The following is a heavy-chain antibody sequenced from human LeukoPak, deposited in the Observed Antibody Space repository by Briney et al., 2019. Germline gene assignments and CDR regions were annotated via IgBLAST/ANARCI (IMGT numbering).Heavy chain of an antibody. CDR2: IYYSGST. CDR3: ARGARAPFDP. V-gene: IGHV4-31*03. J-gene: IGHJ5*02. CDR1: GGSISSGGYY. D-gene: IGHD3-16*01. Sequence: SETLSLTCTVSGGSISSGGYYWSWIRQHPGKGLEWNGYIYYSGSTYYNPSLKSRVTISVDTSKNQFSLKLSSVTAADTAVYYCARGARAPFDPWGQGTLVTVSS.